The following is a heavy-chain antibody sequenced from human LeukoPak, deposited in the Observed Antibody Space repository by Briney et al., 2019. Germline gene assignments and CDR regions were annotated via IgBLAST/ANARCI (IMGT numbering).Heavy chain of an antibody. V-gene: IGHV4-59*01. Sequence: PSETLSLTCTVSGGSISSYYWSWIRQPPGKGLEWIGYIYYSGSTNYNPSLKSRVTISVDPSKNQFSLKLSSVTAADTAVYYCARAKYGSGSYYNDYWGQGTLVTVSS. CDR3: ARAKYGSGSYYNDY. CDR2: IYYSGST. CDR1: GGSISSYY. J-gene: IGHJ4*02. D-gene: IGHD3-10*01.